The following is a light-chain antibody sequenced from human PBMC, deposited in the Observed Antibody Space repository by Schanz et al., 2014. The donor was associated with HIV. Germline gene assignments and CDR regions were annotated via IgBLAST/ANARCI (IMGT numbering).Light chain of an antibody. CDR3: SSYTTGSTVV. CDR2: DVT. CDR1: SSDVGGYNY. J-gene: IGLJ2*01. V-gene: IGLV2-14*01. Sequence: QSALTQPASVSGSPGQSITISCTGTSSDVGGYNYVSWYQQHPGKAPKLMIYDVTDRPSGISNRFSGSKSGYTASLTISGLQAEDEAEYFCSSYTTGSTVVFGGGTKLTVL.